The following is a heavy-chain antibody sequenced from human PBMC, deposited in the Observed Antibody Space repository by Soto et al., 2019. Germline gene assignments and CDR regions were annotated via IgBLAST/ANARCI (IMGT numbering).Heavy chain of an antibody. J-gene: IGHJ4*02. V-gene: IGHV1-46*01. Sequence: GASVKVSCKASGYSFTSYFMHWVRQAPGQGLEWMGIINPSGGRTSYAQKFQGRVTITADESTSTAYMELSSLRSEDTAVYYCARGVGGLQFFDYWGQGTLVTVSS. CDR1: GYSFTSYF. CDR3: ARGVGGLQFFDY. D-gene: IGHD5-12*01. CDR2: INPSGGRT.